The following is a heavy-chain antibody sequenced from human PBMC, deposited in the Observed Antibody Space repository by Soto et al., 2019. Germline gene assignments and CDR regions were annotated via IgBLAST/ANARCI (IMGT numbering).Heavy chain of an antibody. J-gene: IGHJ3*02. V-gene: IGHV4-61*01. Sequence: QVQLQESGPGLVKPSETLSLTCTVSGGSVSSGSYYWSWIRQPPGKGLEWIGYIYYSGSTNYNPSRKSRVTISVDTSKHQFSLKLSSVTAADTAVYYCARIDYGGNSGFPDAFDIWGQGTMVTVSS. CDR3: ARIDYGGNSGFPDAFDI. CDR1: GGSVSSGSYY. CDR2: IYYSGST. D-gene: IGHD4-17*01.